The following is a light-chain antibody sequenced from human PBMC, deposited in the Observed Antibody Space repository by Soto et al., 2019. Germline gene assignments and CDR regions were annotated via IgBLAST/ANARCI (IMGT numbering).Light chain of an antibody. CDR2: GAS. CDR1: HIFNSK. CDR3: QQRSNWPPIT. Sequence: EIVLTQPPATLSVSPGERPTLSCSASHIFNSKLAWYQQKPGQAPRLLIYGASTRATGIPARFSGSGSGTEFTLTISSLQSEDFAVYYCQQRSNWPPITFGQGTRLEIK. J-gene: IGKJ5*01. V-gene: IGKV3-15*01.